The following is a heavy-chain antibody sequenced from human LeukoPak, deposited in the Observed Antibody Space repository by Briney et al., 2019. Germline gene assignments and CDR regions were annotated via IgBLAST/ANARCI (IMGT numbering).Heavy chain of an antibody. CDR2: IIPIFGTA. V-gene: IGHV1-69*01. D-gene: IGHD2-2*01. CDR3: AAGKYCSSTSCYPPYYYYGMDV. J-gene: IGHJ6*02. Sequence: SVKVSCKASGGTFSSNAISWVRQAPGQGLEWMGGIIPIFGTANYAQKFQGRVTITADESTSTAYMELSSLRSEDTAVYYCAAGKYCSSTSCYPPYYYYGMDVWGQGTTVTVSS. CDR1: GGTFSSNA.